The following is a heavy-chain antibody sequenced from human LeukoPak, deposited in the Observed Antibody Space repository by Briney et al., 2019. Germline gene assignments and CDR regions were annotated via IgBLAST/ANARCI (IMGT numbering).Heavy chain of an antibody. J-gene: IGHJ4*02. V-gene: IGHV1-8*01. D-gene: IGHD3-9*01. CDR1: VYTFTSYD. Sequence: GASVKVSCKASVYTFTSYDINWLRQATGQGLEWMGWMNPNSGNTGYTQKYQGRVTMTRNTSISPAYMELSSLRSEDTAVYYCARADFYWLSRDPIFDYWGQGTLVTVSS. CDR3: ARADFYWLSRDPIFDY. CDR2: MNPNSGNT.